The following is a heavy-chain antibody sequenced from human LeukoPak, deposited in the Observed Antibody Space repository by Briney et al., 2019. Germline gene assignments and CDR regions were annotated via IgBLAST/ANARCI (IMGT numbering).Heavy chain of an antibody. CDR3: AREDAGGTYSFDY. J-gene: IGHJ4*02. CDR2: IYTSGIT. V-gene: IGHV3-66*01. CDR1: GFTVSSNF. D-gene: IGHD1-26*01. Sequence: GGSLRLSCAVSGFTVSSNFMSWVRQAPGKGPEWVSVIYTSGITYYADSVRGRFTISRDNSKNTLYLQMDSLTAGDTAPYYCAREDAGGTYSFDYWGQGTLVTVSS.